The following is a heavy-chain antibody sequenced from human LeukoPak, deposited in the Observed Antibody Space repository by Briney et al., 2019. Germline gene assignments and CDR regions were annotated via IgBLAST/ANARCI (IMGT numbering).Heavy chain of an antibody. Sequence: PSETLSLTCTVSGGSISSGGYHWSWIRQHPGTGLEWIGYIYYSGSTYYNPSLKSRVTISVDTSKNQFSLKLSSVTAADTAVYYCASWTSYGSSWFDPWGQGTLVTVSS. CDR3: ASWTSYGSSWFDP. D-gene: IGHD5-24*01. J-gene: IGHJ5*02. V-gene: IGHV4-31*03. CDR2: IYYSGST. CDR1: GGSISSGGYH.